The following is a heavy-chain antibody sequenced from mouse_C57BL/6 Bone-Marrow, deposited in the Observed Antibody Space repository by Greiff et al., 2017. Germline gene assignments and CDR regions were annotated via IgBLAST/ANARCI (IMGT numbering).Heavy chain of an antibody. CDR3: TTLIYYGNPWFAY. J-gene: IGHJ3*01. CDR2: IDPENGDT. D-gene: IGHD2-1*01. V-gene: IGHV14-4*01. Sequence: EVQLQQSGAELVRPGASVKLSCTASGFNIKDDYMHWVKQRPEQGLEWIGWIDPENGDTEYASQFQGKATITADTSSNTAYLQLSSLTSEDTAVYYCTTLIYYGNPWFAYWGQGTLVTVSA. CDR1: GFNIKDDY.